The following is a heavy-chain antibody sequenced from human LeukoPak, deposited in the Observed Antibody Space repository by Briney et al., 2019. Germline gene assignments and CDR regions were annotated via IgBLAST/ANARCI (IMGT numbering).Heavy chain of an antibody. V-gene: IGHV3-30-3*01. D-gene: IGHD3-10*01. Sequence: GGSLRLSCAASGFTFSGYAMHWVRQAPGKGLEWVAVISYDGSNKYYADSVKGRFTISRDNSKNTLYLQMNSLRAEDTALYYCARARDYYGSGSYTPDYWGQGTLVTVSS. CDR3: ARARDYYGSGSYTPDY. CDR1: GFTFSGYA. CDR2: ISYDGSNK. J-gene: IGHJ4*02.